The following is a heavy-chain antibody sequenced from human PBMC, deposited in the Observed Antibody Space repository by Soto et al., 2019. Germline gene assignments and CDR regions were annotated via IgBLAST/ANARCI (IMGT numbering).Heavy chain of an antibody. CDR2: ISVSGDNT. CDR1: GFTFNTQA. D-gene: IGHD6-19*01. Sequence: EVQLLESGGGLEQPGGSLRLSCAASGFTFNTQAMSWVRQAPGKGLEWVSSISVSGDNTYNADAAKGRFTISRDNSKNTLYLQMNSLRAEDTAVYYCVKDRSTSDWYGYFDYWGQGTLVTVSS. V-gene: IGHV3-23*01. CDR3: VKDRSTSDWYGYFDY. J-gene: IGHJ4*02.